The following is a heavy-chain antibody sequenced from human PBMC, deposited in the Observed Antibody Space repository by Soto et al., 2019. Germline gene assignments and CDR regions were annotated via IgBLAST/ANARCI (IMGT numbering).Heavy chain of an antibody. CDR1: GFSLITSGVG. CDR2: IYWDDDK. J-gene: IGHJ2*01. D-gene: IGHD1-1*01. CDR3: VHQDWNSNNYYFDL. Sequence: QITVKESGPKLVNPSQTLTRTCAFSGFSLITSGVGVGWVRKPPGTAPERLALIYWDDDKSDRPSLKSRLSITKDTSKDQVVFTMTNMDPVDTATYYCVHQDWNSNNYYFDLWGRGTLVTVSS. V-gene: IGHV2-5*02.